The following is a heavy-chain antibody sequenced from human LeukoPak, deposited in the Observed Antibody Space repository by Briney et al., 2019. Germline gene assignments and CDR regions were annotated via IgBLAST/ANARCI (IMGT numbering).Heavy chain of an antibody. V-gene: IGHV1-46*01. Sequence: ASVKVSCKASGYTFTSYYMHWVRQAPGQGLEWMGIINPSGGSTSYAQKFQGRVTMTRDTSTSTVYMELSSLRSEDTAVYYCATVDTSGSYYSSSFDYWGQGTQVTVSS. CDR2: INPSGGST. CDR1: GYTFTSYY. J-gene: IGHJ4*02. CDR3: ATVDTSGSYYSSSFDY. D-gene: IGHD1-26*01.